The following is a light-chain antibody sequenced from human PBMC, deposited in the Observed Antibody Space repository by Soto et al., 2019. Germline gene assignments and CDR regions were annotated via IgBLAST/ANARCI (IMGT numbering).Light chain of an antibody. CDR2: EVT. J-gene: IGLJ1*01. V-gene: IGLV2-14*01. CDR3: SSYTSSNTLV. Sequence: QSVLTQPASVSGSPGQSITISCSGTSEDVGGYNYVSWYQHHPGKAPKLMIYEVTNRPSGLSNRFSGSKSGSTASLTISGIQAEDEADYYCSSYTSSNTLVFGTGTKVTVL. CDR1: SEDVGGYNY.